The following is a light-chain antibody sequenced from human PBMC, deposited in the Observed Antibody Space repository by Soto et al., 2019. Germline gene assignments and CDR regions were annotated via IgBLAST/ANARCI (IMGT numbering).Light chain of an antibody. V-gene: IGLV1-44*01. CDR2: SNN. J-gene: IGLJ2*01. CDR1: SSNIGSNT. Sequence: QSVLTQPPSASGTPGQRVTISCSGNSSNIGSNTVSWYQHLPGTAPKLLIYSNNLRPSEVPDRFSGSKSGTSASLAISELQSEDEADYYCATWDDSLNGYVVFGGGTKLTVL. CDR3: ATWDDSLNGYVV.